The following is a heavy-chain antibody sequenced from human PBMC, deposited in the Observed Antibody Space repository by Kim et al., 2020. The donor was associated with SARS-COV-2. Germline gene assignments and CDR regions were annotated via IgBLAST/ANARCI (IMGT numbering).Heavy chain of an antibody. CDR1: GYTFISYD. D-gene: IGHD3-22*01. V-gene: IGHV1-8*02. CDR3: ALSFVYYNSSGFHPFDY. CDR2: MNPNSANT. J-gene: IGHJ4*01. Sequence: ASVKVSCKASGYTFISYDINWVRQTPGQGLEWLGWMNPNSANTGYAQKFQGRVTMTRDTSINTAYMDLYSLRSEDSAVYYCALSFVYYNSSGFHPFDYWG.